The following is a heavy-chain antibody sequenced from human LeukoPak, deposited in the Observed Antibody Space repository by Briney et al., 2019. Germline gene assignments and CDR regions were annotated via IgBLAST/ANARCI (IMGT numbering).Heavy chain of an antibody. CDR1: GGSISSGDYY. D-gene: IGHD3-22*01. V-gene: IGHV4-30-4*01. CDR2: IYYSGST. CDR3: ARDHRHYYDSSGYYYYFDY. J-gene: IGHJ4*02. Sequence: PSETLSLTCTVSGGSISSGDYYWSWIRQPPGKGLEWIGYIYYSGSTYYNPSLKSRVTISVDTSKNQFSLKLSSVTAADTAVYYCARDHRHYYDSSGYYYYFDYWGQGTLVTVSS.